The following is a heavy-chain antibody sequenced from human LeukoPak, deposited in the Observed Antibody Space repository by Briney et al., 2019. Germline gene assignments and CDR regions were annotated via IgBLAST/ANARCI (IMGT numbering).Heavy chain of an antibody. CDR3: ARRGVGTAMSFYDY. D-gene: IGHD5-18*01. CDR2: IYPGDSDT. Sequence: GESLKISCKGSGYTFTNYWIAWVRQMPGKGLEWMAIIYPGDSDTRYSPSFQGQVTISADKSISTAYLQWSSLKASDTATYYCARRGVGTAMSFYDYWGQGTLVTVSS. CDR1: GYTFTNYW. J-gene: IGHJ4*02. V-gene: IGHV5-51*01.